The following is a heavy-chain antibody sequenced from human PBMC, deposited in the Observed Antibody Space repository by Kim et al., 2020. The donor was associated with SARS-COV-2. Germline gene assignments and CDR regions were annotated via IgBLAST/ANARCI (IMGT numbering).Heavy chain of an antibody. Sequence: GGSLRLSCAASGFTFGAYAMDWVRQAPGKGLEWVSGISGSDGGTYYADSVKGRFIISRDNSKNTLHLQMNSLRAEDTAVYYCAKHFGSSGSEFQHWGQGTLVTVSS. CDR2: ISGSDGGT. J-gene: IGHJ1*01. CDR3: AKHFGSSGSEFQH. V-gene: IGHV3-23*01. CDR1: GFTFGAYA. D-gene: IGHD3-22*01.